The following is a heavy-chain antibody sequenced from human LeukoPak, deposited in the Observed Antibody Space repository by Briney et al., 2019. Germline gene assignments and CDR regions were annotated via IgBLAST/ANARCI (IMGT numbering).Heavy chain of an antibody. CDR3: ARKRGSGWTYWYFDL. CDR1: GGSISSYY. D-gene: IGHD6-19*01. Sequence: SETLSLTCIVSGGSISSYYWSWVRQPPGKGLEWVGYIYYSGSTNYNPSLKSRVTISVDTSKNQFSLKLSSVTAADTAVYYCARKRGSGWTYWYFDLWGRGTLVTVSS. V-gene: IGHV4-59*08. CDR2: IYYSGST. J-gene: IGHJ2*01.